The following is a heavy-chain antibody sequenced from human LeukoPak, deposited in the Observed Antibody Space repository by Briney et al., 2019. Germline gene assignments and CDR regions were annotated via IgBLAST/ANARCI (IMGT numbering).Heavy chain of an antibody. Sequence: PGGSLRLSCAASGFTFSIYDMYWIRQAPGKGLECVAVISRGGISYYADSVNGRFTVSRDISKNTMYLQMNSLRAEDTAVYYCARSEGYSYGYYYYYMDVWGKGTTVTVSS. D-gene: IGHD5-18*01. CDR3: ARSEGYSYGYYYYYMDV. CDR2: ISRGGIS. V-gene: IGHV3-23*01. J-gene: IGHJ6*03. CDR1: GFTFSIYD.